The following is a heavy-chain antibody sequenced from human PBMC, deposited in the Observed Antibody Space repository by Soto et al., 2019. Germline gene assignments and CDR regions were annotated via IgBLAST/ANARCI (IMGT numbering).Heavy chain of an antibody. Sequence: EVQLVESGGYLVQPGGSLKLSCAASGFTFSGSAMHWVRQASGKGLAWVGHIRRRAKNYATVDAASVKGRFIISRDDSKTTAYLQMNSLKTDGTAVYYCTRTFEGSDYFSPDFDYWGHGPLVTVSS. CDR2: IRRRAKNYAT. CDR1: GFTFSGSA. J-gene: IGHJ4*01. D-gene: IGHD3-10*01. CDR3: TRTFEGSDYFSPDFDY. V-gene: IGHV3-73*02.